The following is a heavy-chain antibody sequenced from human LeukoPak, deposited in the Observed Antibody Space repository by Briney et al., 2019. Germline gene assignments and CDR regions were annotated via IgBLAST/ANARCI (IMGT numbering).Heavy chain of an antibody. V-gene: IGHV1-18*01. Sequence: ASVKVSCKPFGYTFASYGISWVRQAPGQGLEWMGWISAYNGDTNYAQKFQGRVTMTTDTSTSTVYMELRSLRSDDTAVYYCARSGSYSRAWFDPWGQGTLVTVSS. CDR3: ARSGSYSRAWFDP. CDR2: ISAYNGDT. CDR1: GYTFASYG. J-gene: IGHJ5*02. D-gene: IGHD1-26*01.